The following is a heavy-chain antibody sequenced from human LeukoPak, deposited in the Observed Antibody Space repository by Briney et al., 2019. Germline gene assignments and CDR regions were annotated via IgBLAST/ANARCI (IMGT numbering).Heavy chain of an antibody. CDR1: GFTFNIYA. CDR3: AKDRPNYHESNGHYYRPNGDY. Sequence: PGGSLRLSCAASGFTFNIYAMSWVRQAPGKGLEWVSSITSSGDVTFYANSVKDRLTISRDNSKNTLYLQMSRLRAEDTAVYYCAKDRPNYHESNGHYYRPNGDYWGQGTLVTVSS. V-gene: IGHV3-23*01. CDR2: ITSSGDVT. D-gene: IGHD3-22*01. J-gene: IGHJ4*02.